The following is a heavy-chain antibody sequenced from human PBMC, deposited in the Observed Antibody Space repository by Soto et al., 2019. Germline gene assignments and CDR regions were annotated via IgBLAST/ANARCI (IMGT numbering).Heavy chain of an antibody. V-gene: IGHV4-61*01. CDR1: GGSVSSQTHF. J-gene: IGHJ4*02. Sequence: PSETLSLTCIVSGGSVSSQTHFWSWIRQAPGKGLEWIGYVYYSGITNSNPSLKGRVTISADTSNNQIFLSLTSVTAADTAVYYCAREDMSGTYYFDSWGQGILVTVSS. D-gene: IGHD1-26*01. CDR2: VYYSGIT. CDR3: AREDMSGTYYFDS.